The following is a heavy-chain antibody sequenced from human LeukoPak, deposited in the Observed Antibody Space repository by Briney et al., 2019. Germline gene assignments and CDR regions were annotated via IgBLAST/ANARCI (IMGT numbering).Heavy chain of an antibody. D-gene: IGHD2-2*02. CDR2: INHSGST. J-gene: IGHJ5*02. CDR3: ARDRVIRYCSSTSCYTNWFDP. V-gene: IGHV4-34*01. CDR1: GGSFGGYY. Sequence: SETLSLTCAVYGGSFGGYYWSWIRQPPGKGLEWIGEINHSGSTNYNPSLKSRVTIDTSENQFSLKLSSVTAADTAVYYCARDRVIRYCSSTSCYTNWFDPWGRGTLVTVSS.